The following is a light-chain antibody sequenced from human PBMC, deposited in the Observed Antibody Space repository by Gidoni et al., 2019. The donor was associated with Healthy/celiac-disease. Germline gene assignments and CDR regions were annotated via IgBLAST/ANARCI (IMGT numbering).Light chain of an antibody. J-gene: IGLJ2*01. V-gene: IGLV3-1*01. Sequence: SYVLTQPPSVSVSPGQTASITCSGDKLGDTYACWYQQKPGHSPVLVIYQDSKRLSGIPERFSGSNTGNTGTLTISGTQAMDEADYYCQAWDSSTAVFGGGTKLNVL. CDR1: KLGDTY. CDR3: QAWDSSTAV. CDR2: QDS.